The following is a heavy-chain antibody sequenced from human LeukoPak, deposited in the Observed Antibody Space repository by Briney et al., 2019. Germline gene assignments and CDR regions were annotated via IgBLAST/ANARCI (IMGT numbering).Heavy chain of an antibody. J-gene: IGHJ3*02. CDR2: INSDGSST. Sequence: GGSLRLSCAASGFTFSSYWMHWVRQAPGKGLVWVSRINSDGSSTSYADSVKGRFTISRDNAKNSLYLQMNSLRAEDTAVYYCARDHHRRLYDSQARDTFDIWGQGTMVTVSS. V-gene: IGHV3-74*01. D-gene: IGHD3-22*01. CDR1: GFTFSSYW. CDR3: ARDHHRRLYDSQARDTFDI.